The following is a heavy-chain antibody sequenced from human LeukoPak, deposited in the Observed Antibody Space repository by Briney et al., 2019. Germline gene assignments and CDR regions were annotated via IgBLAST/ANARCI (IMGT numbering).Heavy chain of an antibody. V-gene: IGHV3-30*02. CDR2: IQFDGSNK. D-gene: IGHD6-6*01. J-gene: IGHJ4*02. CDR1: GLKFSSYG. CDR3: ALEYSSSFSFDY. Sequence: GGSLRLSCAASGLKFSSYGMHWVRQAPGKGLQWVAFIQFDGSNKYYADSVKGRFTISRDNSKNTLYLQMNSLRAEDTAVYYCALEYSSSFSFDYWGQGTLVTVSS.